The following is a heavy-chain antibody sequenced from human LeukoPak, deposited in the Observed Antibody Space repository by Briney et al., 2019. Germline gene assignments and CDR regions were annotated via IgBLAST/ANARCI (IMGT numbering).Heavy chain of an antibody. D-gene: IGHD3-22*01. CDR2: ISPRSNTI. J-gene: IGHJ4*02. CDR1: GFTFSDYY. V-gene: IGHV3-11*04. CDR3: ARRIYYDNSGYRY. Sequence: GGSLRLSCAASGFTFSDYYMSWIRQAPGKGLEWISYISPRSNTIYYADSVKGRFTISRDNAKNSLYLKMNSLRAEDTAVYYCARRIYYDNSGYRYWGQGTLVTVSS.